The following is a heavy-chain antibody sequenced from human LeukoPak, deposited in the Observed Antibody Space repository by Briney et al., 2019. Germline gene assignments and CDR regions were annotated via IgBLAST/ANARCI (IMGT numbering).Heavy chain of an antibody. CDR2: IYYSGST. V-gene: IGHV4-59*01. Sequence: SETLSLTCTVSGGSISSYYWGWIRQPPGKGLEWIGYIYYSGSTNYNPSLKSRVTISVDTSKNQFSLKLSSVTAADTAVYYCARGIAAAAREDYWGQGTLVTVSS. CDR1: GGSISSYY. CDR3: ARGIAAAAREDY. J-gene: IGHJ4*02. D-gene: IGHD6-13*01.